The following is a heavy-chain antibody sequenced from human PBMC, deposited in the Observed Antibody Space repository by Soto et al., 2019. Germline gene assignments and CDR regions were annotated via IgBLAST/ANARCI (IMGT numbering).Heavy chain of an antibody. CDR3: AKGEWSYGRGGSCYYFDD. V-gene: IGHV1-3*01. D-gene: IGHD2-15*01. Sequence: QVQLVQSGSELKKPGASVKVSCKASGYTFTGYAMHWVRQAPGQRLEWMGWINAGNGNTKYSQKFQGRFTITRDTSANTAYIELSSVRSEDTAVYYCAKGEWSYGRGGSCYYFDDWGQGTVVTVSS. CDR1: GYTFTGYA. CDR2: INAGNGNT. J-gene: IGHJ4*02.